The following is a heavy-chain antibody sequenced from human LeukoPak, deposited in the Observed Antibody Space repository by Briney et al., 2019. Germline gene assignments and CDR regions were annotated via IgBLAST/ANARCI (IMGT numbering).Heavy chain of an antibody. CDR2: IYHSGST. Sequence: SQTLSLTCAVSGGSISSGGYSWSWIRQPPGKGLEWIGYIYHSGSTYYNPSRKSRVTISVDRSKNQFSLKLSSVTAADTAVYYCARLSPSSSWRRANFDYWGPGNLVTVSS. V-gene: IGHV4-30-2*01. CDR3: ARLSPSSSWRRANFDY. CDR1: GGSISSGGYS. D-gene: IGHD6-13*01. J-gene: IGHJ4*02.